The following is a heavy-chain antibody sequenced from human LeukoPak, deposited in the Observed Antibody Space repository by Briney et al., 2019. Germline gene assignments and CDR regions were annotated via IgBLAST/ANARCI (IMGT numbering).Heavy chain of an antibody. CDR2: IYYSGNT. J-gene: IGHJ4*02. Sequence: SETLSLTCTVSGGSITSSSYYWGWIRQPPGKGLEWIGYIYYSGNTNYNPSLKSRVTMSVDTSKNQISLKLRSVTAADTAVYYCAGNTYYYDSSGAIFDYWGQGTLVTVSS. V-gene: IGHV4-61*05. D-gene: IGHD3-22*01. CDR1: GGSITSSSYY. CDR3: AGNTYYYDSSGAIFDY.